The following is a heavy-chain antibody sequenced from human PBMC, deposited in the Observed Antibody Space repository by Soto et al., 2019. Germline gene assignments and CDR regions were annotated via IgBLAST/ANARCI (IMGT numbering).Heavy chain of an antibody. J-gene: IGHJ4*02. CDR2: IYYSGST. Sequence: GPGPRFSSETLSLTCTVSGGSISSYYWSWIRQPPGKGLEWIGYIYYSGSTNYNPSLKSRVTISVDTSKNQFSLKLSSVTAADTAVYYCARGVRWTTGYFDYWGQGTLVTVSS. V-gene: IGHV4-59*01. D-gene: IGHD4-17*01. CDR1: GGSISSYY. CDR3: ARGVRWTTGYFDY.